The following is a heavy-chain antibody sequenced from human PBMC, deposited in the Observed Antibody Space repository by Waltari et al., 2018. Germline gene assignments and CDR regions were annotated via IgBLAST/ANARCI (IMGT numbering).Heavy chain of an antibody. D-gene: IGHD3-16*01. J-gene: IGHJ4*02. Sequence: EVQVVESGGGLIQPGRSLRLSCAASGFAVSDNYMSWVRQAPGKGLEWVAVIYSGVSAYYADAVKGRFTISRDSSENTFYLQMSSLRVEDTAVYYCARGPPISAKWELCWFDYWGQGTLVTVSS. V-gene: IGHV3-53*01. CDR2: IYSGVSA. CDR1: GFAVSDNY. CDR3: ARGPPISAKWELCWFDY.